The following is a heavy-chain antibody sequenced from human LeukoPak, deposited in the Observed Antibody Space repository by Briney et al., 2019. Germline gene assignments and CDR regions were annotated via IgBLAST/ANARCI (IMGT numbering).Heavy chain of an antibody. J-gene: IGHJ3*02. D-gene: IGHD6-13*01. CDR3: ARDQGYSSSLTAFDI. CDR1: GYTFTSYG. V-gene: IGHV1-18*01. Sequence: ASVKVSCKASGYTFTSYGISWVRQALGQGLEWMGWISAYNGNTNYAQKLQGRVAMTTDTSTSTAYMELRSLRSDDTAVYYCARDQGYSSSLTAFDIWGQGTMVTVSS. CDR2: ISAYNGNT.